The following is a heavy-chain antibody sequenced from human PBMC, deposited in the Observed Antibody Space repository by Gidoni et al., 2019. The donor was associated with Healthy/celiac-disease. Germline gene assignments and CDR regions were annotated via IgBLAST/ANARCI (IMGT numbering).Heavy chain of an antibody. V-gene: IGHV4-4*07. Sequence: QVQLQESGPGLVKPSETLSLTCTVSGGSISSYYWSWIRQPAGKGLGWIGRIYTSGGTNYNPSLKSRVTMSVDTSKNQFSLKLSSVTAADTAVYYCARDRVEELELHGATYYGMDVWGQGTTVTVSS. D-gene: IGHD1-7*01. CDR2: IYTSGGT. CDR1: GGSISSYY. CDR3: ARDRVEELELHGATYYGMDV. J-gene: IGHJ6*02.